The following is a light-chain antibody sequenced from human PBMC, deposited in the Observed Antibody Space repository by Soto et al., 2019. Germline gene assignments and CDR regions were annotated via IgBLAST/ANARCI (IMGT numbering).Light chain of an antibody. CDR2: DAS. CDR3: QQYNSYSWT. Sequence: EIQMPQSPSTLSAAVGDSVTITCRASQNIRKLLAWYKQKPGKAPKLLIYDASSLESGVPSRLSGSGSGTEFTLTISSLQPDELATYYGQQYNSYSWTFGQGTKVDIK. CDR1: QNIRKL. J-gene: IGKJ1*01. V-gene: IGKV1-5*01.